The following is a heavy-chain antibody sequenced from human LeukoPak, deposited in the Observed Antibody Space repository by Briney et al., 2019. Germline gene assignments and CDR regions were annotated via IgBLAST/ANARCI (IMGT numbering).Heavy chain of an antibody. Sequence: GRALRLSCAALGFTFDDYAMHWVRQAPGKGLEWVSGISWNSGSIGYADSVKGRFTISRDNAKNSLFLQMNSLGAEDMALYYCAKDKHYYDSSGLFDYRGQGTLVTVSS. D-gene: IGHD3-22*01. V-gene: IGHV3-9*03. CDR2: ISWNSGSI. J-gene: IGHJ4*02. CDR3: AKDKHYYDSSGLFDY. CDR1: GFTFDDYA.